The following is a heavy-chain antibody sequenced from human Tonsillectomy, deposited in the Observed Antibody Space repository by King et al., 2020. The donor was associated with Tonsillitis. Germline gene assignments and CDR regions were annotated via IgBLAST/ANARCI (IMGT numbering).Heavy chain of an antibody. CDR3: ARGLPYYDFLTGYYLDY. D-gene: IGHD3-9*01. CDR2: IIISVRTI. Sequence: VQLQESGGGLLQPGGSLRLSCAASGFTFSSYEMNWVRQPPGKGLEWVSYIIISVRTIYYADFVNGGFTISRDNTKNSLYLQMNSLRAEDTAVYYCARGLPYYDFLTGYYLDYWGQGTLVTVSS. J-gene: IGHJ4*02. V-gene: IGHV3-48*03. CDR1: GFTFSSYE.